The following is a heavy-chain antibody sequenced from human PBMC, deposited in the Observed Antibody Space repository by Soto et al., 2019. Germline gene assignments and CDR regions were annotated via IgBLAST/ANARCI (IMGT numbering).Heavy chain of an antibody. CDR3: ARDNRSHYYDSKSPYYYYGMDV. V-gene: IGHV4-34*01. CDR2: INHSGST. Sequence: ETLSLTCAVYGGSFSGYYWSWIRQPPGKGLEWIGEINHSGSTNYNPSLKSRVTISVDTSKNQFSLKLSSVTAADTAVYYCARDNRSHYYDSKSPYYYYGMDVWGQGTTVTVSS. CDR1: GGSFSGYY. D-gene: IGHD3-22*01. J-gene: IGHJ6*02.